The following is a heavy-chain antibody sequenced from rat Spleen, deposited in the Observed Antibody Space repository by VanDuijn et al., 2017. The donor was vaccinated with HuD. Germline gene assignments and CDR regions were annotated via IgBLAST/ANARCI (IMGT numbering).Heavy chain of an antibody. V-gene: IGHV2-6*01. CDR1: GFSLTSYT. Sequence: QVQLKESGPGLVQPSQTLSLTCTVSGFSLTSYTVSWVRQPPGKGLEWIAAISSGGSTYYNSALKSRLSISRDTSKSQVFLKMNSLQTEETAMYFCARWTYYGYKEYYFDYWGQGVMVTVSS. J-gene: IGHJ2*01. CDR3: ARWTYYGYKEYYFDY. CDR2: ISSGGST. D-gene: IGHD1-9*01.